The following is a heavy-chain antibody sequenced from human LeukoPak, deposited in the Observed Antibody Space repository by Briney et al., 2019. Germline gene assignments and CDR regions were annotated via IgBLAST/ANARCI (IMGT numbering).Heavy chain of an antibody. CDR3: ARVYGGVAVAGFDY. Sequence: SETLSLTCTVSGYSISSGYYWAWIRQPPGKGLEWIGSIYHSGSTYYNPSLKSRVTISVDTSKNQFSLKLSSVPAADTAVYYCARVYGGVAVAGFDYWGQGTLVTVSS. CDR2: IYHSGST. J-gene: IGHJ4*02. D-gene: IGHD6-19*01. V-gene: IGHV4-38-2*02. CDR1: GYSISSGYY.